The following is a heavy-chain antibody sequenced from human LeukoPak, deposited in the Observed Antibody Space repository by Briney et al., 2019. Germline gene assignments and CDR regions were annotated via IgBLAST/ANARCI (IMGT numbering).Heavy chain of an antibody. D-gene: IGHD6-25*01. Sequence: GGSLRLSCVASGFTFSSYEMNWVRQAPGKGLEWLSYIGSSDSTTHYADSVKGRFTISRDNAKNSLYLQMNSLRVEDTAVYYCARDGTPNYGSGWVYMDVWGEGTTVTVSS. CDR1: GFTFSSYE. J-gene: IGHJ6*03. CDR2: IGSSDSTT. V-gene: IGHV3-48*03. CDR3: ARDGTPNYGSGWVYMDV.